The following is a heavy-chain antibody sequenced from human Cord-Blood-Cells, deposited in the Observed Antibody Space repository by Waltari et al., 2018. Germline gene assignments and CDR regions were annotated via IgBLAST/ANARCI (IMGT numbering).Heavy chain of an antibody. CDR1: GSAFGDHA. Sequence: EVQLVESGGGLVQPGRSLGVSCPASGSAFGDHAITCARHAPGKGLEWVGFIRSKAYGGTTEYAASGKGRFTISRDDSKSIAYLQMNSLKTEDTAVYYCTSTRITMIVGDAFDIWGQGTMVTVSS. V-gene: IGHV3-49*04. J-gene: IGHJ3*02. CDR3: TSTRITMIVGDAFDI. CDR2: IRSKAYGGTT. D-gene: IGHD3-22*01.